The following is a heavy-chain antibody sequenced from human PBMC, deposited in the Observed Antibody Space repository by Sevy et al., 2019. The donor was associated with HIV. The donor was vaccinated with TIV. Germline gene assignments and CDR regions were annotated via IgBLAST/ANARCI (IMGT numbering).Heavy chain of an antibody. CDR2: INPSGGST. J-gene: IGHJ6*03. CDR3: ARDQKEGDFWSGYYPHYYYYYYMDV. Sequence: ASVKVSCKASGYTFTSYYMHWVRQAPGQGLEWMGIINPSGGSTSYSQKFQGRVTMTRDTSTSTVYMELSSLRSEDTAVYYCARDQKEGDFWSGYYPHYYYYYYMDVWGKGTTVTVSS. V-gene: IGHV1-46*03. CDR1: GYTFTSYY. D-gene: IGHD3-3*01.